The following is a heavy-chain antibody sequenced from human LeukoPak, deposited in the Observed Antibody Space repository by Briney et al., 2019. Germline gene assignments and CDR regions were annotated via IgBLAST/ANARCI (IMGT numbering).Heavy chain of an antibody. V-gene: IGHV1-69*04. CDR1: GGTFSSYA. CDR3: ARYGSGSYQIDY. J-gene: IGHJ4*02. Sequence: ASVRVSCKASGGTFSSYAISWVRQAPGQGLEWMGRIIPILGIANYAQKFQGRVTITADKSTSTAYMELSSLRSEDTAVYYCARYGSGSYQIDYWGQGTLVTVSS. CDR2: IIPILGIA. D-gene: IGHD3-10*01.